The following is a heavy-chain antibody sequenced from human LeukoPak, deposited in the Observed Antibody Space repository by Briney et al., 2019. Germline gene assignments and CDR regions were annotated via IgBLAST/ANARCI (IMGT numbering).Heavy chain of an antibody. CDR1: DGSISGHY. Sequence: SETLSLTCTVSDGSISGHYWSWIRQSPGKGLEWIAYIHYTGGTKFNPSLQSRVTISVDTSKNQFSLKLSSVTAADTAVYFCARTLDSGSLDFWGQGTLVTVSS. D-gene: IGHD3-10*01. CDR2: IHYTGGT. CDR3: ARTLDSGSLDF. V-gene: IGHV4-59*11. J-gene: IGHJ4*02.